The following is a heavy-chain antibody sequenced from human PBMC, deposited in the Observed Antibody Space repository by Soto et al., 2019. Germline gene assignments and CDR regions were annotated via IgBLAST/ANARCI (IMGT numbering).Heavy chain of an antibody. J-gene: IGHJ3*02. V-gene: IGHV3-15*01. CDR1: GFTFSNAW. CDR3: TRCPYDFWSGYQDAFDI. D-gene: IGHD3-3*01. CDR2: IKSKTDGGTT. Sequence: GGSLRLSCAASGFTFSNAWMSWVRQAPGKGLEWVGRIKSKTDGGTTDYAAPVKGRFTISRDDSKNTAYLQMNSLKTEDTAVYYCTRCPYDFWSGYQDAFDIWGQGTMVTVSS.